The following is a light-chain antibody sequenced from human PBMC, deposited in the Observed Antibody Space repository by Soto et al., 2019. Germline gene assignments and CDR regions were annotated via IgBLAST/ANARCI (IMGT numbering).Light chain of an antibody. J-gene: IGKJ5*01. Sequence: EIVITQSPATLSVSPGERATLSCRASQSVSSNLSWYQQKPGQAPRLLIYGASTRATGIPARFSGSGTGTEFTLTISSLQSEDLAVYYCQQYNNWPPRATFGQGTRLEIK. V-gene: IGKV3-15*01. CDR1: QSVSSN. CDR3: QQYNNWPPRAT. CDR2: GAS.